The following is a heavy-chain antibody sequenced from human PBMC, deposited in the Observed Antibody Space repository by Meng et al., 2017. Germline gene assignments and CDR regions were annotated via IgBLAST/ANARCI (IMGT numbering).Heavy chain of an antibody. CDR2: INPHSGGT. V-gene: IGHV1-2*02. CDR3: ARRVAVAGNTSRVRWFDP. J-gene: IGHJ5*02. D-gene: IGHD6-19*01. Sequence: QWQLWQSGAEVKKPGASVKVSCKASGYTFTDYYLHWVRQAPGQGLEWMGWINPHSGGTYFAQNFQGRVTLTSDTSISTAYMELSRLRSDDTAMYYCARRVAVAGNTSRVRWFDPWGQGTLVTVSS. CDR1: GYTFTDYY.